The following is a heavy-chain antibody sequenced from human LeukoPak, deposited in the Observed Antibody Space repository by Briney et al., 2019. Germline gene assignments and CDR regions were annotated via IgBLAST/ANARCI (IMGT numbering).Heavy chain of an antibody. J-gene: IGHJ6*02. CDR3: ARDQQNEWGYYGMDV. Sequence: GGSLRLSCAASELPVSGNYMSWVRQAPGKGLEWVSVIYSGGSTYYADSVKGRFTLSRDNSKNTLYLQMNSLRAEDTAVYYCARDQQNEWGYYGMDVWGQGTTVTVSS. CDR1: ELPVSGNY. CDR2: IYSGGST. V-gene: IGHV3-66*01. D-gene: IGHD7-27*01.